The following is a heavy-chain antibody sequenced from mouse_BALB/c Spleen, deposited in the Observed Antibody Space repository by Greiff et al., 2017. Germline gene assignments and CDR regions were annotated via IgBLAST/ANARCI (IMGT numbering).Heavy chain of an antibody. CDR3: DGRVRRWFAY. Sequence: VQLQQSGAELVRSGASVRLSCSASGFNIKGYYLHGVMQRPERGLVWIGWIDPENGDTEYAPKFQGKATMTADTSTNTAYLQLSSLTSEDTAVYYCDGRVRRWFAYWGQGTQVTVSA. D-gene: IGHD2-14*01. J-gene: IGHJ3*01. CDR1: GFNIKGYY. CDR2: IDPENGDT. V-gene: IGHV14-4*02.